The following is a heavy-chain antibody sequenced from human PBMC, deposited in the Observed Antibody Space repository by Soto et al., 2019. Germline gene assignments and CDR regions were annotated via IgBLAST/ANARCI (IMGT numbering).Heavy chain of an antibody. Sequence: QVLLQESGPGLVKPSGTLSLTCTVSHFSDTNNKYWSWVRQSPGKPLECIGEIYHSGTTYYNPSLSSRVRMSIDKSKNQISLDLPSVTAADTAVYYCARDSRYCTDSGCSIMRDAFDVWGQGTLVTVSS. CDR3: ARDSRYCTDSGCSIMRDAFDV. J-gene: IGHJ3*01. V-gene: IGHV4-4*02. CDR1: HFSDTNNKY. D-gene: IGHD2-15*01. CDR2: IYHSGTT.